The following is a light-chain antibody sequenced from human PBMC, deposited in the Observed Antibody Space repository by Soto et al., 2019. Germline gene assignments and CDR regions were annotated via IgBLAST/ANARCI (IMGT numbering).Light chain of an antibody. CDR2: YDD. J-gene: IGLJ1*01. V-gene: IGLV1-36*01. Sequence: QSVLTQPPSVSEAPRQRVTISCSVSSSNIGNNAVNWYQQLPGKAPKLLIYYDDLLPSGVSDRFSGSKSGTSASLAISGLQSEDEADYYCAAWDDSLNGPYVFGTGTKVTVL. CDR3: AAWDDSLNGPYV. CDR1: SSNIGNNA.